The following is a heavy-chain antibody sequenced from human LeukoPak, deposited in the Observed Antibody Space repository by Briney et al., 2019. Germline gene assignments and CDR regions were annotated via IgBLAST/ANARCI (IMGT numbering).Heavy chain of an antibody. Sequence: PGGSLRLSCTASGFTFSSYSMNWVRQAPGKGLEWVSSISSSSSYIYYADSVKGRFTISRDNAKNSLYLQMNSLRAEDTAVYYCAKYPYDSSGYFDYWGRGTLVTVSS. V-gene: IGHV3-21*01. J-gene: IGHJ4*02. CDR1: GFTFSSYS. D-gene: IGHD3-22*01. CDR3: AKYPYDSSGYFDY. CDR2: ISSSSSYI.